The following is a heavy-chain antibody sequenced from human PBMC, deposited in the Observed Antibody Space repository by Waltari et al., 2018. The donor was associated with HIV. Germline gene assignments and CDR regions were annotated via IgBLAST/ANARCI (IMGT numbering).Heavy chain of an antibody. D-gene: IGHD3-22*01. CDR3: ATSRSTYYDTGGYFDY. CDR1: GYSFTNYW. CDR2: IYPGDSDT. Sequence: EVQLVQSGAEVKKPGESLKISCKASGYSFTNYWIGWVRQMPGKGLEWMGIIYPGDSDTSYSPSFQGQVTISADKSISTAYLQWSSLKASDTAMYYCATSRSTYYDTGGYFDYWGQGTLVTVSS. V-gene: IGHV5-51*03. J-gene: IGHJ4*02.